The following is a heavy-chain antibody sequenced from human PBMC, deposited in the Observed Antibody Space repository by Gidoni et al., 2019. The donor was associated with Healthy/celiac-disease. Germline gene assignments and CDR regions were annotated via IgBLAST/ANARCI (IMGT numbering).Heavy chain of an antibody. CDR1: GFTFDDSA. CDR2: IIWNRGSI. CDR3: AKDIRPTIAVAGTSIDY. D-gene: IGHD6-19*01. V-gene: IGHV3-9*01. J-gene: IGHJ4*02. Sequence: EVQLVESVGGLVQPVRSLRLSCAASGFTFDDSAMHWVRQAPGKGLEWVSGIIWNRGSIGYADSVKGRFTISRDNAKNSLYLQMNSLRAEDTALYYCAKDIRPTIAVAGTSIDYWGQGTLVTVSS.